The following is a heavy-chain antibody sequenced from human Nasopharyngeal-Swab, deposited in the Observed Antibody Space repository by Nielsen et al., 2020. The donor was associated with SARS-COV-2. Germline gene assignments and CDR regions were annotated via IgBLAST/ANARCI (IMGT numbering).Heavy chain of an antibody. V-gene: IGHV4-4*02. J-gene: IGHJ6*03. Sequence: GSLGLSCAVSGGSISSNTWWGWVRQTPGMGLEWIGEIIHSGGTNYNPALKSRVTISVDKSKNQLSLEVTSVTAADTAVYYCSRHYYYYMDIWGKGTTVTVSS. CDR3: SRHYYYYMDI. CDR2: IIHSGGT. CDR1: GGSISSNTW.